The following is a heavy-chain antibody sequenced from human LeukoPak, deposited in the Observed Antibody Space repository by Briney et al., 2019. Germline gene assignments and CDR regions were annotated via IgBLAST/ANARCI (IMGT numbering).Heavy chain of an antibody. Sequence: PSETLSLTCTVSGGSISGGGYYWSWIRQPPGKGLEWIGYIYHSGSTYYNPSLKSRVTISVDRSKNQFSLKLSSVTAADTAVYYCAREDSSTSTALTWGQGTLVTVSS. D-gene: IGHD2-2*01. V-gene: IGHV4-30-2*01. CDR2: IYHSGST. J-gene: IGHJ4*02. CDR1: GGSISGGGYY. CDR3: AREDSSTSTALT.